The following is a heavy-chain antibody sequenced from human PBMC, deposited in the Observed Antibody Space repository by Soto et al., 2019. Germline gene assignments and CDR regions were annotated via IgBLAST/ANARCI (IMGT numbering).Heavy chain of an antibody. CDR3: ARDQSSRWYDY. CDR1: GGTFSSYT. Sequence: ASVKVSCKASGGTFSSYTISWVRQAPGQGLEWMGRIIPILGIANYAQKFQGRVTITADKSTSTAYMELSSLRSEDTAVYYCARDQSSRWYDYWGQGTLVTVSS. V-gene: IGHV1-69*04. J-gene: IGHJ4*02. D-gene: IGHD6-19*01. CDR2: IIPILGIA.